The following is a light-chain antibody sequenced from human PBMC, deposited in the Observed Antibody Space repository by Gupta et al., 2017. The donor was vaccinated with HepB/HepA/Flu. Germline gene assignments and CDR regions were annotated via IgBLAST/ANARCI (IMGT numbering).Light chain of an antibody. Sequence: EIVLTQSPRTLSLSPGERATPSCRASQSVSSSYLAWYQQKPGQAPRLLIYGASSRATGIPDRFSGSGSGTDFTLTISRLEPEDFAVYYCQQYGSSPPITFGQGTRLEIK. V-gene: IGKV3-20*01. CDR2: GAS. CDR1: QSVSSSY. J-gene: IGKJ5*01. CDR3: QQYGSSPPIT.